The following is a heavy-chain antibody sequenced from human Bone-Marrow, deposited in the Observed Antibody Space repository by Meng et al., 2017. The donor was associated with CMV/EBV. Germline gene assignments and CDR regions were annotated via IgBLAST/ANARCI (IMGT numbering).Heavy chain of an antibody. J-gene: IGHJ6*02. D-gene: IGHD2-2*01. CDR1: GFTFSSYA. CDR2: ISGSGGST. CDR3: ARGLTPSWGYYYGMDV. V-gene: IGHV3-23*01. Sequence: LSLTCAASGFTFSSYAMSWVRQAPGKGLEWVSAISGSGGSTYYADSVKGRFTISRDNAKNSLYLQMNSLRAEDTAVYYCARGLTPSWGYYYGMDVWGQGTTVTVSS.